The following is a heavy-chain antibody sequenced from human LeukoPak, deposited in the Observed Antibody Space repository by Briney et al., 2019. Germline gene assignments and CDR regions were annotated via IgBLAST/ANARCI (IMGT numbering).Heavy chain of an antibody. CDR1: GGSIRTYY. CDR3: ARDVSGYYPYFDY. J-gene: IGHJ4*02. D-gene: IGHD3-22*01. V-gene: IGHV4-59*01. CDR2: SYHSGGT. Sequence: PSETLSLTSTVSGGSIRTYYWSWIRQPPGKGLEWIGYSYHSGGTNYNPSLKSRVTISIDTSKNQFSLKLSSVTAADTAVYYCARDVSGYYPYFDYWDQGTLVTVSS.